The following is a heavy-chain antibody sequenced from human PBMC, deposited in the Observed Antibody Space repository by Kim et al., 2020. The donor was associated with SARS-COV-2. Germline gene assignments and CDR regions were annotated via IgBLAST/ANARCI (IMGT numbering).Heavy chain of an antibody. CDR3: AGQYYYDSSGYYDP. Sequence: KFQGRVTITADESTSTAYMELSSLRSEDTAVYYCAGQYYYDSSGYYDPWGQGTLVTVSS. V-gene: IGHV1-69*01. J-gene: IGHJ5*02. D-gene: IGHD3-22*01.